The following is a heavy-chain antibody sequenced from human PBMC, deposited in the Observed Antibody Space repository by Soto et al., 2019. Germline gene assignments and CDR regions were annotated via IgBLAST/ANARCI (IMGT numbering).Heavy chain of an antibody. V-gene: IGHV4-59*01. CDR3: ARDSRSTVTMFDY. J-gene: IGHJ4*02. CDR1: GGSISGSY. D-gene: IGHD4-17*01. CDR2: IYYSGST. Sequence: PSETLSLTCTVSGGSISGSYWSWIRQPPGKGLEWIGYIYYSGSTNYNPSLKSRVTISVDTSKNQFSLKLSSVTAADTAVYYCARDSRSTVTMFDYWGQGTLVTVSS.